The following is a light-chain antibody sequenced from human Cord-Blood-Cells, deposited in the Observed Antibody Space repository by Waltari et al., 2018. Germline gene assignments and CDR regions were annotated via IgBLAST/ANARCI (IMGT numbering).Light chain of an antibody. Sequence: DIQMTQSPSSLSASVGDRVTITCQASQDISNYLNWYQQKPGKAPKLLIYDPTNLETGVPSRFSGSGSGTDFTFTISSLQPEDIATYYCQQYDNLTFGGGTKVEIK. CDR3: QQYDNLT. V-gene: IGKV1-33*01. CDR1: QDISNY. J-gene: IGKJ4*01. CDR2: DPT.